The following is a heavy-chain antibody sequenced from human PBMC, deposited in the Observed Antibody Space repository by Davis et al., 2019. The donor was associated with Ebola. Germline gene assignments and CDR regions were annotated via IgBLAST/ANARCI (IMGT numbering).Heavy chain of an antibody. CDR2: IYTGDSDT. J-gene: IGHJ3*02. Sequence: KVSCKDSGNSFNTHWIGWVRQMPGKGLEWMGIIYTGDSDTRYSPSFRGQVTISADRSIKTAFLQWSSVKASDTAMYYCATLRRTITGMDDGFDIWGQGTMVTVSS. CDR1: GNSFNTHW. CDR3: ATLRRTITGMDDGFDI. D-gene: IGHD1-20*01. V-gene: IGHV5-51*01.